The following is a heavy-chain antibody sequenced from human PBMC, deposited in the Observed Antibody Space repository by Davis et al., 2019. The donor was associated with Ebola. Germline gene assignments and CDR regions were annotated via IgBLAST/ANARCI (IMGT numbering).Heavy chain of an antibody. D-gene: IGHD3-10*01. Sequence: SETLSLTCTVSGGSISSGAYSWSWIRQPAGKGLEWIGRIYSSGTTNYKPSLNSRVSISLDTSKNQFSLKLNSVTAADTAVYYCARASRGSGMIQGVTVVYFDYWGQGTLVTVSS. CDR3: ARASRGSGMIQGVTVVYFDY. V-gene: IGHV4-61*02. CDR1: GGSISSGAYS. J-gene: IGHJ4*02. CDR2: IYSSGTT.